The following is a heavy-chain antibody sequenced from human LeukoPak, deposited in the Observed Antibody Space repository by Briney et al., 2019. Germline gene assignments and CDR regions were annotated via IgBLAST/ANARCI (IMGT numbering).Heavy chain of an antibody. CDR2: IKQDGSEK. J-gene: IGHJ4*02. CDR1: GFTFSACW. Sequence: GGSLRLSCAASGFTFSACWMSWVRQSPGKGLEWVANIKQDGSEKYYVDSVKGRFTISRDNAKNSLLLQMNSLRAEDTAVYYSARGGVRGVVFGYWGQGTLVTVSS. CDR3: ARGGVRGVVFGY. D-gene: IGHD3-10*01. V-gene: IGHV3-7*01.